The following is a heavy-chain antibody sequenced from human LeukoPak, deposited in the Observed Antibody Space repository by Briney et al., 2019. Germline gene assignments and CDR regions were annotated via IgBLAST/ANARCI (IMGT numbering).Heavy chain of an antibody. J-gene: IGHJ5*02. CDR2: INHSGST. V-gene: IGHV4-34*01. CDR1: GGSFSGYY. D-gene: IGHD2-2*01. CDR3: ARGGVVVVQPFDP. Sequence: SETLSLTCAVYGGSFSGYYWSWIRQPPGKGLEWIGEINHSGSTNYNPSLKSRVTISVDTSKNQFSLKLSSVTAADTAVYYCARGGVVVVQPFDPWGQGTLVTVSS.